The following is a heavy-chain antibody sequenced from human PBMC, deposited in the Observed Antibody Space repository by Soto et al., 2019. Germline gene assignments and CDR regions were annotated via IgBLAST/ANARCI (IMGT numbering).Heavy chain of an antibody. D-gene: IGHD3-10*01. Sequence: NPSETLSLTCTVSGGSISSGGYYWSWIRQHPGKGLEWIGYIYYSGSTYYNPSLKSRVTISVDTSKNQFSLKLSSVTAADTAVYYCARTGSYFGYYYYGMDVWGQGTTVTVSS. CDR2: IYYSGST. V-gene: IGHV4-31*03. J-gene: IGHJ6*02. CDR1: GGSISSGGYY. CDR3: ARTGSYFGYYYYGMDV.